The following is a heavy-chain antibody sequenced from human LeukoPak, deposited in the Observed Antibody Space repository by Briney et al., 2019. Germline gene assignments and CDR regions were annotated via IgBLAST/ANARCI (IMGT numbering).Heavy chain of an antibody. D-gene: IGHD6-19*01. Sequence: SETLSLTCAVYGGSFSGYYWSWIRQPPGKGLEWIGEINHSGSTNYNPSLKSRVTISVDTSKNQFSLKLSSVTAADTAVYYCARGHGIAVAGTDIQETFHYFDYWGQGTLVTVSS. CDR2: INHSGST. CDR1: GGSFSGYY. V-gene: IGHV4-34*01. J-gene: IGHJ4*02. CDR3: ARGHGIAVAGTDIQETFHYFDY.